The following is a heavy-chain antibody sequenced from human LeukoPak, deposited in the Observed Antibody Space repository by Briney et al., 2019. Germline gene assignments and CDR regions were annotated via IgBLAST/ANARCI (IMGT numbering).Heavy chain of an antibody. D-gene: IGHD4-11*01. V-gene: IGHV3-48*01. J-gene: IGHJ3*02. CDR3: ASYDYRGTGGAFDI. CDR1: GFTFNIYN. CDR2: ISTGSTFI. Sequence: GGSLRLSCADPGFTFNIYNFYWFPQAPGKGLEWVSYISTGSTFIYYADSVRGRFTISRDNLRNSLHLQMNSLTADDSAVYYCASYDYRGTGGAFDIWGQGTVVTVSS.